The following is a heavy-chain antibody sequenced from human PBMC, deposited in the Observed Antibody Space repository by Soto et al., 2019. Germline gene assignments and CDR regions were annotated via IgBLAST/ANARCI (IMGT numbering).Heavy chain of an antibody. D-gene: IGHD2-21*01. CDR2: INHSGST. CDR3: AGDKIAGVFDY. J-gene: IGHJ4*02. V-gene: IGHV4-34*01. Sequence: QVQLQQWGAGLLKPSETLSLTCAVSGGSFSGYYWTWIRQPPGTGLEWIGEINHSGSTNYYPSLKSRVTISVETSKNNLSLKLTSLTAADTAVFYCAGDKIAGVFDYWGQGTLVTVSS. CDR1: GGSFSGYY.